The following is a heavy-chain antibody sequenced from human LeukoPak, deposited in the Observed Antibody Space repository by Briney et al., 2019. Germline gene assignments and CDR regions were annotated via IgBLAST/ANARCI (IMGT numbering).Heavy chain of an antibody. CDR2: ISSSSSYI. J-gene: IGHJ4*02. D-gene: IGHD5-24*01. CDR3: ARDRDFDY. CDR1: GFTFNNYN. V-gene: IGHV3-21*01. Sequence: SGGSLRLSCAASGFTFNNYNMNWVRQAPGKGLEWVSSISSSSSYIYYADSVKGRFTISRDNAKNSLYLQMNSLRVEDTAVSYCARDRDFDYWGQGTLVTVSS.